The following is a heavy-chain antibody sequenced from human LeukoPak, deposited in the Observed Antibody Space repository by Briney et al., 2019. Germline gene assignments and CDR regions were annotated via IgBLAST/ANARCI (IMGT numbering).Heavy chain of an antibody. J-gene: IGHJ4*02. D-gene: IGHD3-10*01. CDR2: VYRTGST. CDR3: ARAGWIITSGIDY. V-gene: IGHV4-59*08. Sequence: SEPLSLTCTVSGGSISSYYWNWIRQPPGKGLEWIGTVYRTGSTYYNPSLDSRVTISVDTSKNEFSLNLKSVTAADTAVYYCARAGWIITSGIDYWGQGALVTVSS. CDR1: GGSISSYY.